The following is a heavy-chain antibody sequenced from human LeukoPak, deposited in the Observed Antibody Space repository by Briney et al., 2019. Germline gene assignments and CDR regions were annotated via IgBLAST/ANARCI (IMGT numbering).Heavy chain of an antibody. D-gene: IGHD1-26*01. Sequence: GASVKVSCKASGYTFTGYYMHWVRQAPGQGLEWMGWINPNSGGTNYAQKFQGWVTMTRDTSISTAYMELSSLRSEDTAVYYCATFLSGSYIFDYWGQGTLVTVSS. CDR2: INPNSGGT. CDR3: ATFLSGSYIFDY. J-gene: IGHJ4*02. V-gene: IGHV1-2*04. CDR1: GYTFTGYY.